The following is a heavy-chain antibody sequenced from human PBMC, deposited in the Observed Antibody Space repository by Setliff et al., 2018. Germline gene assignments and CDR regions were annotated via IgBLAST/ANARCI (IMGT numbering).Heavy chain of an antibody. J-gene: IGHJ4*02. Sequence: SETLSLTCTVSGGSFTPYYWSWIGQPPGKGLEWIGYVYYSGTAYYNPSLKSRVTVIVDTSKNQFSLRLSSVTAADTAVYYCARGGTFRYFDYWGQGTPGHRLL. CDR1: GGSFTPYY. CDR2: VYYSGTA. CDR3: ARGGTFRYFDY. D-gene: IGHD5-12*01. V-gene: IGHV4-59*01.